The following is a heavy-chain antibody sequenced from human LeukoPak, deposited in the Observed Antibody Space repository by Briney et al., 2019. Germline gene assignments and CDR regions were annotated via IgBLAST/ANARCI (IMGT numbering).Heavy chain of an antibody. CDR2: ISGTGGET. D-gene: IGHD5-24*01. Sequence: GGSLRLSCAASGFSVSSNYMSWVRQAPGKGLEWVSGISGTGGETHYADSVKGRFTISSDNSKNTLYLQMTSLRAEDTAVCYCAKRIRDGYNTPIDYWGQGTLVTVSS. J-gene: IGHJ4*02. CDR1: GFSVSSNY. CDR3: AKRIRDGYNTPIDY. V-gene: IGHV3-23*01.